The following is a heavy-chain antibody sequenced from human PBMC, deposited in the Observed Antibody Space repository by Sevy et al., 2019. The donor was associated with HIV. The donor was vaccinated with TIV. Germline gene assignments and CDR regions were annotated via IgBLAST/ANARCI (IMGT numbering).Heavy chain of an antibody. D-gene: IGHD6-19*01. Sequence: SETLSLTCTVSSGSMNSYYWSWIRQPPGKGLEWIGYIYYSGSTNYNASLKSRVTISVDTSKNQFSLKLNSVTAADTAEYYCARGGWYSDYWGQGTLVTVSS. CDR2: IYYSGST. CDR3: ARGGWYSDY. J-gene: IGHJ4*02. V-gene: IGHV4-59*01. CDR1: SGSMNSYY.